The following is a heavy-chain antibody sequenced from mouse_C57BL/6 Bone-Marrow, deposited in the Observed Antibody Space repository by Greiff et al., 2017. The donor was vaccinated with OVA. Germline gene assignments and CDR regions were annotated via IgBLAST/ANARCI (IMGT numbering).Heavy chain of an antibody. CDR2: INPNNGGT. V-gene: IGHV1-18*01. J-gene: IGHJ2*01. CDR1: GYTFTDYN. Sequence: EVKLVESGPELVKPGASVKIPCKASGYTFTDYNMDWVKQSHGKSLEWIGDINPNNGGTIYNQKFKGKATLTVDKSSSTAYMELRSLTSEDTAVYYCARRGDYDVDYWGQGTTLTVSS. D-gene: IGHD2-4*01. CDR3: ARRGDYDVDY.